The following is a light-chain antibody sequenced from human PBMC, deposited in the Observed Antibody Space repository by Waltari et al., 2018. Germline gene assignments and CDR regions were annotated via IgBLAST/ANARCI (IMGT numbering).Light chain of an antibody. CDR3: CSYAGSYTHVV. Sequence: QSALSQPPAVSGSPGHSVTISCSGTSRLVAGSDSVSWYQHHPGKAPQLMICDVTKRPSGVPDRFSGSKSGNTASLTISGLQAEDEADYYCCSYAGSYTHVVFGGGTKLTVL. CDR1: SRLVAGSDS. CDR2: DVT. J-gene: IGLJ2*01. V-gene: IGLV2-11*01.